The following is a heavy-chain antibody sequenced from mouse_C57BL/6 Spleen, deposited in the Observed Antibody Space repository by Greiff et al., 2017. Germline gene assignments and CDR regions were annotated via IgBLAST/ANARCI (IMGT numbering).Heavy chain of an antibody. CDR2: ISYDGSN. D-gene: IGHD4-1*01. V-gene: IGHV3-6*01. Sequence: VQLQQSGPGLVKPSQSLSLTCSVTGYSITSGYYWNWIRQFPGNKLEWMGYISYDGSNNYNPSLKNRISITRDTSKNQFFLKLNSVTTEDTATYYCARAEDWDVDFDVWGTGTTVTVSS. CDR1: GYSITSGYY. J-gene: IGHJ1*03. CDR3: ARAEDWDVDFDV.